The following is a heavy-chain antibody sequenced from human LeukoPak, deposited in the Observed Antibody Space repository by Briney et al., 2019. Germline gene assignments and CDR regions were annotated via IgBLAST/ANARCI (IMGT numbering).Heavy chain of an antibody. D-gene: IGHD6-25*01. J-gene: IGHJ4*02. CDR2: IYYSGST. Sequence: SETLSLTCTVSGGSISSYYWSWIRQPPGKGLEWIGYIYYSGSTNYNPSLKSRVTISVDTSKNQFSLKLSSVTAADTAVYYCARGRDEIAATYYFDYWGQGTLVTVSS. CDR1: GGSISSYY. CDR3: ARGRDEIAATYYFDY. V-gene: IGHV4-59*01.